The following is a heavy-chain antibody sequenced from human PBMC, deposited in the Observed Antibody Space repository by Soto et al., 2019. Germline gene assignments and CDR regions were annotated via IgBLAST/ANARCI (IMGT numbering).Heavy chain of an antibody. J-gene: IGHJ4*02. D-gene: IGHD3-22*01. V-gene: IGHV1-69*01. Sequence: QVQLVQSGAEVKKPGSSVKVSCKASGGTFSSYAISWVRQAPGQGLEWMGGIIPIFGTANYAQKFQGRVTITADESTSTAYMELSSLRSEDTAVYYCARERDYYYDSSGSLSYFDYWGQGTLVTVSS. CDR1: GGTFSSYA. CDR3: ARERDYYYDSSGSLSYFDY. CDR2: IIPIFGTA.